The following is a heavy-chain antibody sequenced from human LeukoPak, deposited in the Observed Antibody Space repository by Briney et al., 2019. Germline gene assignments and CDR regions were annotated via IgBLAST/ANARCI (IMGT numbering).Heavy chain of an antibody. Sequence: GGSLRLSCAASGFTFSSYSMNWVRQAPGEGLEWVSSISSSSSYIYYADSVKGRFTISRDNAKNSLYLQMNSLRAEDTAVYYCARHIAARHLPYGMDVWGQGTTVTVSS. D-gene: IGHD6-6*01. V-gene: IGHV3-21*01. CDR3: ARHIAARHLPYGMDV. CDR1: GFTFSSYS. CDR2: ISSSSSYI. J-gene: IGHJ6*02.